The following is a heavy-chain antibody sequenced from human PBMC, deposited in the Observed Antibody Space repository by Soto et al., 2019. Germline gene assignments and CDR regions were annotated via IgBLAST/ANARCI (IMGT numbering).Heavy chain of an antibody. V-gene: IGHV1-69*06. CDR3: ARCDLWSRLYAPGAHYYTGIDV. J-gene: IGHJ6*02. Sequence: QVHLVQSGAEVKKPGSSVKVSCTASGVTFSSYVISWLRQAPGPGLEWMEGITPTSETPNYAQTFKGRVTITADKSTSTAYTELSSLRSADKAVYYCARCDLWSRLYAPGAHYYTGIDVWCQAATAIVSS. D-gene: IGHD3-3*01. CDR2: ITPTSETP. CDR1: GVTFSSYV.